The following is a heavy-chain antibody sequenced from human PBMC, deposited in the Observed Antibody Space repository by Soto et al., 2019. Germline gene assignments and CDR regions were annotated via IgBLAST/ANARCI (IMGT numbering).Heavy chain of an antibody. CDR1: GFSLSTRGVG. J-gene: IGHJ4*02. Sequence: QITLKESGPTLVKPTQTLTLTCTFSGFSLSTRGVGVGWIRQTPGKALEWLALIYWDDDKRYSPSLKSRLTITKDTSKDQVLLVMSNMDPVDTATYYCIRVLWFGELFGGQGTLVTVSS. CDR3: IRVLWFGELF. CDR2: IYWDDDK. D-gene: IGHD3-10*01. V-gene: IGHV2-5*02.